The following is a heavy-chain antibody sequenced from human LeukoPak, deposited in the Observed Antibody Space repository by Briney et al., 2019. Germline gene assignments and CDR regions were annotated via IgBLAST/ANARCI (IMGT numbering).Heavy chain of an antibody. V-gene: IGHV3-48*04. Sequence: GGSLRLSCAPSGFTFSRYSMNWVRQAPGKGMEWVSYISSSSSTIYYADSVKGRFTISRDNAKNSLYLQMNSLRAEDTAVYYCAREGYYDFWSGYSFDYWGQGTLVTVSS. J-gene: IGHJ4*02. CDR3: AREGYYDFWSGYSFDY. CDR2: ISSSSSTI. D-gene: IGHD3-3*01. CDR1: GFTFSRYS.